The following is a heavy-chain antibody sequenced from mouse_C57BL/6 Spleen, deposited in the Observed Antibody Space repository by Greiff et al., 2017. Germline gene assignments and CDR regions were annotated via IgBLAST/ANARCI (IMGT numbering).Heavy chain of an antibody. CDR1: GYTFTDYY. CDR2: IYPGSGNT. V-gene: IGHV1-76*01. J-gene: IGHJ4*01. D-gene: IGHD2-3*01. Sequence: VMLVESGAELVRPGASVKLSCKASGYTFTDYYINWVKQRPGQGLEWIARIYPGSGNTYYNEKFKGKATLTAEKSSSTAYMQLSSLTSEDSAVYFCAREGWLTMDYWGQGTSVTVAS. CDR3: AREGWLTMDY.